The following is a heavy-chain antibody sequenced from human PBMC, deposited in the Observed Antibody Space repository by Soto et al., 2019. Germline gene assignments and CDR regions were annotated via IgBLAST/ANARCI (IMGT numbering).Heavy chain of an antibody. CDR1: GGSISSYY. CDR3: ARKYDFWSGCMDV. V-gene: IGHV4-59*01. J-gene: IGHJ6*02. D-gene: IGHD3-3*01. CDR2: IYYSGST. Sequence: SETLSLTCTVSGGSISSYYWSWIRQPPGKGLEWIGYIYYSGSTNYNPSLKSRVTISVDTSKNQFSLKLSSVTAADTAVYYCARKYDFWSGCMDVWGQGTTVTVPS.